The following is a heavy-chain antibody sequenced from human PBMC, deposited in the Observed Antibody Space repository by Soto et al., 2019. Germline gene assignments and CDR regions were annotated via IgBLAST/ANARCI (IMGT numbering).Heavy chain of an antibody. V-gene: IGHV3-49*03. CDR3: TRETSRYCSGGSCYYGY. CDR2: IRSKAYGGTT. D-gene: IGHD2-15*01. J-gene: IGHJ4*02. CDR1: GFTFGDYA. Sequence: GGSLRLSCTASGFTFGDYAMSWFRQAPGKGLEWVGFIRSKAYGGTTEYAASVKGRFTISRDDSKSIAYLQMNSLKTEDTAVYYCTRETSRYCSGGSCYYGYWGQGTLVTVSS.